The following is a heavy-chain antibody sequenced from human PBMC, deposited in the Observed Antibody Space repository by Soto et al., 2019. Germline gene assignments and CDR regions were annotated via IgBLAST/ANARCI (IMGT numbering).Heavy chain of an antibody. CDR2: MNPNSGNT. D-gene: IGHD6-19*01. Sequence: ASVKVSCKASGYTFTSYDINWVRQATGQGLEWMGWMNPNSGNTGYAQKFQGRVTMTRNTSISTAYMELSSLRSEDTAMYYCERRYYNSGWAFDYWGQGTLVTVSS. V-gene: IGHV1-8*01. J-gene: IGHJ4*02. CDR1: GYTFTSYD. CDR3: ERRYYNSGWAFDY.